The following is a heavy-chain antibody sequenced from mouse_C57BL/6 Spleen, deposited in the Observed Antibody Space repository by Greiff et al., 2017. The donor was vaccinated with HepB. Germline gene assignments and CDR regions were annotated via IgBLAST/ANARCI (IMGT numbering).Heavy chain of an antibody. CDR1: GYTFTSYW. D-gene: IGHD2-4*01. CDR3: ARKEEYDYASDWYFDV. Sequence: QVQLQQPGAELVRPGSSVKLSCKASGYTFTSYWMHWVKQRPIQGLEWIGNIDPSDSETHYNQKFKDKATLTVDKSPSTAYMQLSSLTSEDSAVYYCARKEEYDYASDWYFDVWGTGTTVTVSS. CDR2: IDPSDSET. J-gene: IGHJ1*03. V-gene: IGHV1-52*01.